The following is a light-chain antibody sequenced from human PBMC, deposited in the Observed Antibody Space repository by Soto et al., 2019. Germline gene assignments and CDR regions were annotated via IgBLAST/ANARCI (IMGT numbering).Light chain of an antibody. CDR3: SSYTSSSTHNYV. CDR2: DVS. CDR1: SSDVVGYNY. Sequence: SALTQPASVSGSPGQSITISCTGTSSDVVGYNYVSWYQQHPGKAPKLMIYDVSNRPSGVSNRFSGSKSGNTASLTISGLQAEDEADYYCSSYTSSSTHNYVFGTGTKVTVL. J-gene: IGLJ1*01. V-gene: IGLV2-14*01.